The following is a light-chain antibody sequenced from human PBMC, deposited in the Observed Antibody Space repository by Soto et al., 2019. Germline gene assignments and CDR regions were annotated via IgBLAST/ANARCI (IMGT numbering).Light chain of an antibody. Sequence: EIVLTQSPGTLSLSPGKRATLSCRASQSVSSSYLAWYQHKPGQAPRLLIYGASSRATGIPDRFSGSGSGTDFSLTISRLESEDFAVYYCQQYGSSPFTFGPGTKVDIK. J-gene: IGKJ3*01. CDR1: QSVSSSY. CDR2: GAS. CDR3: QQYGSSPFT. V-gene: IGKV3-20*01.